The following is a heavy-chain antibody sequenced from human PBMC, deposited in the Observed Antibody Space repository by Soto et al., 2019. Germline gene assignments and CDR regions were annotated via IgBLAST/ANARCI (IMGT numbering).Heavy chain of an antibody. D-gene: IGHD6-13*01. J-gene: IGHJ6*02. CDR1: GFTFSSYP. Sequence: QVQLVESGGGVVQPGRSLRLSCAASGFTFSSYPMDWVRQAPGKGLEWVAVISYDATNEHYADSVKGRFTISRDNSKNTLYLQMHSLRAEDTAVYYCARPCLYSSNPHYYYYGMDVWGQGTTVTVSS. CDR2: ISYDATNE. V-gene: IGHV3-30-3*01. CDR3: ARPCLYSSNPHYYYYGMDV.